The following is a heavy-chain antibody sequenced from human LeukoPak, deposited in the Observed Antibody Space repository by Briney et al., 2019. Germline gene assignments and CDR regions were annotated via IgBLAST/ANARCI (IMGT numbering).Heavy chain of an antibody. CDR1: GFTFSNYW. J-gene: IGHJ4*02. Sequence: GGSLRLSCAASGFTFSNYWMHWVRQAPGKGLVWVSRINSDGINTSYADSVKGRFTISRDNAKNTLNLQMNSLRAEDTAVYYCAKEFSLLVVRGGGVDYWGQGTLITVSS. V-gene: IGHV3-74*01. D-gene: IGHD3-10*01. CDR3: AKEFSLLVVRGGGVDY. CDR2: INSDGINT.